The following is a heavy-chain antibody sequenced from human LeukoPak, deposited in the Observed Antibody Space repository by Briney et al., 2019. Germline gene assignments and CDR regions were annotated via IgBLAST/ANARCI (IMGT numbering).Heavy chain of an antibody. J-gene: IGHJ5*02. CDR3: AGGLRGPNWFDP. CDR1: GFTFDGYT. Sequence: PGGSLRLSCAASGFTFDGYTMHWVRQAPGKGLEWVANIKHDGSAKYYVDSVKGRFTISRDNTKNSLYLHVNSLRVEDTAVYYCAGGLRGPNWFDPWGQGSLVTVSS. V-gene: IGHV3-7*03. CDR2: IKHDGSAK.